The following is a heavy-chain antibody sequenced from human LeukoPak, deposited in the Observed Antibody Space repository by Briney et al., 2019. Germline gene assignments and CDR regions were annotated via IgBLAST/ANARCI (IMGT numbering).Heavy chain of an antibody. J-gene: IGHJ4*02. CDR3: ARAGSHWHYVY. CDR2: ISSSSSTI. Sequence: GGSLRLSCAASGFTFSTYTMNWVRQAPGKGLEWVSYISSSSSTIYYADSVKGRFTISRDNAKNSLSLQMNNLRVEDTAVYYCARAGSHWHYVYWGQGTVVTVSS. V-gene: IGHV3-48*01. D-gene: IGHD3-10*01. CDR1: GFTFSTYT.